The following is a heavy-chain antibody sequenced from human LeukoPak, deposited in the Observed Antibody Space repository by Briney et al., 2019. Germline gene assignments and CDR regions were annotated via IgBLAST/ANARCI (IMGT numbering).Heavy chain of an antibody. CDR1: GGSFSGYY. CDR2: INHSGST. Sequence: PSETLSLTCAVYGGSFSGYYWSWIRPPPGKGLEWIGEINHSGSTNYNPSLKSRVTISVDTSKNQFSLKLSSVTAADTAVYYCAGPRITLAKWGQGTLVTVSS. J-gene: IGHJ4*02. CDR3: AGPRITLAK. D-gene: IGHD3-3*01. V-gene: IGHV4-34*01.